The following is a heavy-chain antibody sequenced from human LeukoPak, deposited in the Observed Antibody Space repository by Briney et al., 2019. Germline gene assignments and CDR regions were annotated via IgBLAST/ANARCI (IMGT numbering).Heavy chain of an antibody. Sequence: PGRSLRLSCAGSGFIFNNYAMHWVRQPPGKGLEWVSGISWNSGSIDYADSVKGRFTISRDNSKNTLYLQMNSLRAEDTAVYYCARDQEQWLAWGAFDIWGQGTMVTVSS. CDR1: GFIFNNYA. V-gene: IGHV3-9*01. J-gene: IGHJ3*02. D-gene: IGHD6-19*01. CDR2: ISWNSGSI. CDR3: ARDQEQWLAWGAFDI.